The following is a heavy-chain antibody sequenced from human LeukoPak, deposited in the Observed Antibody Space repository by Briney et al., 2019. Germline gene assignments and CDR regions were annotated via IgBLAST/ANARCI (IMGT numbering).Heavy chain of an antibody. CDR1: GGSISSYY. J-gene: IGHJ6*02. V-gene: IGHV4-59*01. CDR3: ARDRQLDYYGMDV. Sequence: PSETLSLTCTVSGGSISSYYWSWIRQPPGKGLEWIGYIYYSESTNYNPSLKSRVTISVDTSKNQFSLKLSSVTAADTAVYYCARDRQLDYYGMDVWGQGTTVTVSS. CDR2: IYYSEST. D-gene: IGHD1-1*01.